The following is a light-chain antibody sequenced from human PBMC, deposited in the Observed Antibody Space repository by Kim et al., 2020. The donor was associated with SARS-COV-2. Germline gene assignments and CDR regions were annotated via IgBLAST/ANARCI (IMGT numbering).Light chain of an antibody. V-gene: IGKV3-11*01. CDR1: QSVNTY. CDR2: DAS. J-gene: IGKJ4*01. CDR3: HHRSDWPLT. Sequence: EIVLTQYPATLSLSPGERATLSCRASQSVNTYLAWYQQRPGQAPRLLIYDASNRATGIPVRFSGSGFGTDFTLTISSLEPEDFAVYYCHHRSDWPLTFGGGTKVEIK.